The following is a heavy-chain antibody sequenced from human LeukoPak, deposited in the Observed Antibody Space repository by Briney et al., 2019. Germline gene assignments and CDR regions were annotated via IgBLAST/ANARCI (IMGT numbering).Heavy chain of an antibody. CDR3: TTAKPRVYYYYYYYMDV. CDR1: GFTFNTYG. V-gene: IGHV3-15*01. CDR2: IKSKTDGGTT. J-gene: IGHJ6*03. D-gene: IGHD6-13*01. Sequence: GGSLRLSCAASGFTFNTYGMSWVRQAPGKGLEWVGRIKSKTDGGTTDYAAPVKGRFTISRDDSKNTLYLQMNSLKTEDTAVYYCTTAKPRVYYYYYYYMDVWGKGTTVTVSS.